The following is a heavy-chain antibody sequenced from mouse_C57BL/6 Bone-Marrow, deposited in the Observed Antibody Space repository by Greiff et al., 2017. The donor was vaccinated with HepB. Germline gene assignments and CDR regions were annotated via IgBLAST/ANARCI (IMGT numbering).Heavy chain of an antibody. V-gene: IGHV5-16*01. CDR3: ARDRITTVVSWYFDV. Sequence: EVQLQESEGGLVQPGSSMKLSCTASGFTFSDYYMAWVRQVPEKGLEWVANINYDGSSTYYLDSLESRFIISRDNAKNILYLQMSSLKSEDTATYYCARDRITTVVSWYFDVWGTGTTVTVSS. CDR2: INYDGSST. CDR1: GFTFSDYY. D-gene: IGHD1-1*01. J-gene: IGHJ1*03.